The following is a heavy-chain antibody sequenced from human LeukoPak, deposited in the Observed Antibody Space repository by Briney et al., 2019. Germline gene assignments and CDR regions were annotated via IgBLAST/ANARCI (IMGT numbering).Heavy chain of an antibody. Sequence: ASVKVSCEASGGTFSTFGITWVRLAPGQGLEWMGWINTNTGNPTYAQGFTGRFVFSLGTSVTTTYLQISSLKAEDTAVYYCASVGKYSGSYPDYWGQGTLVTVSS. CDR1: GGTFSTFG. V-gene: IGHV7-4-1*02. CDR3: ASVGKYSGSYPDY. CDR2: INTNTGNP. J-gene: IGHJ4*02. D-gene: IGHD1-26*01.